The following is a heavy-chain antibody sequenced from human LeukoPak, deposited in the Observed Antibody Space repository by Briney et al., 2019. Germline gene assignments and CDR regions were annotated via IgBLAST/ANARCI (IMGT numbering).Heavy chain of an antibody. J-gene: IGHJ4*02. CDR2: ISYDGSNK. CDR3: ARVGATGY. CDR1: GFTFSNYW. D-gene: IGHD1-26*01. Sequence: PGGSLRLSCAASGFTFSNYWMHWVRQAPGKGLEWVAVISYDGSNKYYADSVKGRFTISRDNSKNTLYLQMNSLRAEDTAVYYCARVGATGYWGQGTLVTVSS. V-gene: IGHV3-30-3*01.